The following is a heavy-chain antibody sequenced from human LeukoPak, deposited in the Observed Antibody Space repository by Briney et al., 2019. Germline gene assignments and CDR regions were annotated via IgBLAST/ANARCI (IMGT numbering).Heavy chain of an antibody. Sequence: GGSLRLSCAASGFTFSTYWMSWVRQAPGKGLEWVANIKQDGSGKYYVDSVKGRFTISRDYAKNSLYLQMNSLRAEDTAVYYCARGRIAVAGTYIPSNWGPQLYYMDVWGKGTTVTVSS. CDR1: GFTFSTYW. V-gene: IGHV3-7*01. CDR3: ARGRIAVAGTYIPSNWGPQLYYMDV. J-gene: IGHJ6*03. D-gene: IGHD6-19*01. CDR2: IKQDGSGK.